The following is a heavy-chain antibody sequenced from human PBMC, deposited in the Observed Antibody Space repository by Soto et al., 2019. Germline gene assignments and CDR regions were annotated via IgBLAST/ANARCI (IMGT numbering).Heavy chain of an antibody. CDR3: ARDRLPPPPARFSMIVAVTSYAMDV. Sequence: ASVKVSCKASGYTFTTYYIHWVRQAPGQGLEWMGIINPSGGTASYAQRFQDRVTMTRDTSTSTVYMELSSLRSEDTAVYYCARDRLPPPPARFSMIVAVTSYAMDVWGQGATVTVS. CDR2: INPSGGTA. D-gene: IGHD3-22*01. J-gene: IGHJ6*02. V-gene: IGHV1-46*01. CDR1: GYTFTTYY.